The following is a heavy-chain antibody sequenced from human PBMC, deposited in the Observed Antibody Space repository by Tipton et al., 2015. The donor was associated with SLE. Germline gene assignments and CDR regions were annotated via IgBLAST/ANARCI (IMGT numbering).Heavy chain of an antibody. V-gene: IGHV4-4*07. Sequence: TLSLTCTVSGGSISGYYWSWIRQPAGKGLEWIGRVYSSGGTIYNPSIKSRITLSLDTSKNQFSLKLRSVTAADTAVYYCAGAWQRYCSGGTCYVLDYWGQGTLVTVSS. CDR2: VYSSGGT. CDR3: AGAWQRYCSGGTCYVLDY. D-gene: IGHD2-15*01. J-gene: IGHJ4*02. CDR1: GGSISGYY.